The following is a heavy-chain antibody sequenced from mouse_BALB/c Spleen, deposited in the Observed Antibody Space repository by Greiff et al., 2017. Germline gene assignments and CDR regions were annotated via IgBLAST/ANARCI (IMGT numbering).Heavy chain of an antibody. D-gene: IGHD1-1*01. CDR2: ISSGSSTI. Sequence: EVKLMESGGGLVQPGGSRKLSCAASGFTFSSFGMHWVRQAPEKGLEWVAYISSGSSTIYYADTVKGRFTISRDNPKNTLFLQMTSLRSEDTAMYYCARWYYGSSYYAMDYWGQGTSVTVSS. CDR1: GFTFSSFG. J-gene: IGHJ4*01. V-gene: IGHV5-17*02. CDR3: ARWYYGSSYYAMDY.